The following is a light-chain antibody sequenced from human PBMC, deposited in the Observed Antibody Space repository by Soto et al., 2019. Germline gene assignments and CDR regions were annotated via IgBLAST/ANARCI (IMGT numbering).Light chain of an antibody. V-gene: IGKV1-27*01. CDR1: QAISNS. Sequence: DIQMTRSPSSLSASMGDRVAITCRASQAISNSLAWYQQKPGQPPQLLIYAASTLQSGVPSRFSGSGSGTDFTLTISGLQPEDLATYYCQSYNTARPTFGQGTRLGIK. CDR3: QSYNTARPT. CDR2: AAS. J-gene: IGKJ5*01.